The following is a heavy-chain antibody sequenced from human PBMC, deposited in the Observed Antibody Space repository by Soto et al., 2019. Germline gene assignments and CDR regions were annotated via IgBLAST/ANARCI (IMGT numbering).Heavy chain of an antibody. CDR3: ARVEYCSSTSCYDAFDI. Sequence: ASVKVSCKASGYTFTGYYMHWVLQAPGQGLEWMGWINPNSGGTNYAQKFQGWVTMTRDTSISTAYMELSRLRSDDTAVYYCARVEYCSSTSCYDAFDIWGQGTMVTVSS. CDR2: INPNSGGT. V-gene: IGHV1-2*04. D-gene: IGHD2-2*01. J-gene: IGHJ3*02. CDR1: GYTFTGYY.